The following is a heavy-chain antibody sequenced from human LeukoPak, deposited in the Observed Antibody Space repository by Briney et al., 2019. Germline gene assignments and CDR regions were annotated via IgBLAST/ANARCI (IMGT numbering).Heavy chain of an antibody. V-gene: IGHV1-18*01. Sequence: GASVKVSCKASGYTFTSYGISWVRQAPGQGLEWMGWISAYNGNTNYAQKLQGRVTMTTDTSTSTAYMELRSLRSDDTAVYYCARYGSDYSNYVFPRYYMDVWGKGTTVTVSS. CDR1: GYTFTSYG. CDR3: ARYGSDYSNYVFPRYYMDV. J-gene: IGHJ6*03. D-gene: IGHD4-11*01. CDR2: ISAYNGNT.